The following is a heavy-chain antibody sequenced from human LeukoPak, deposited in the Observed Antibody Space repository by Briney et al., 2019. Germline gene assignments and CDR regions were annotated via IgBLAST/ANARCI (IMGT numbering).Heavy chain of an antibody. D-gene: IGHD6-19*01. Sequence: PSETLSLICPVSGGSISSSSYYWGWIRQPPGKGLEWIGSIYYSGSTYYNPSLKSRVTISVDTSKNQFSLKLSSVTAADTAVYYCASQYRSGWSYYYYGMDVWGQGTTVTVSS. V-gene: IGHV4-39*01. J-gene: IGHJ6*02. CDR1: GGSISSSSYY. CDR2: IYYSGST. CDR3: ASQYRSGWSYYYYGMDV.